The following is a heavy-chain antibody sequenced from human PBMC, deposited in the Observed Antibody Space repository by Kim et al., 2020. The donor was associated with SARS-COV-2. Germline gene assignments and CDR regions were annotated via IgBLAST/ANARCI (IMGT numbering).Heavy chain of an antibody. D-gene: IGHD3-16*01. V-gene: IGHV3-30-3*01. CDR2: ISYDGSNK. CDR1: GFTFSSYA. Sequence: GGSLRLSCAASGFTFSSYAMHWVRQAPGKGLEWVAVISYDGSNKYYADSVKGRFTISRDNSKNTLYLQMNSLRAEDTAVYYCARGGGGYQTPSYYWGQGTLVTVSS. J-gene: IGHJ4*02. CDR3: ARGGGGYQTPSYY.